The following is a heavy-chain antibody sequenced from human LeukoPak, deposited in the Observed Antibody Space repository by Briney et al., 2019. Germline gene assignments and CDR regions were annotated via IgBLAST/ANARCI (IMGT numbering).Heavy chain of an antibody. V-gene: IGHV1-2*02. J-gene: IGHJ4*02. CDR3: ARDHGTVPVANSPDY. CDR1: GYIFTDYY. CDR2: LNPTSGGT. D-gene: IGHD4/OR15-4a*01. Sequence: ASVKVSCKASGYIFTDYYVHWVRQAPGQGLEWVAWLNPTSGGTNYAQKFQGRVAVTSDTSFSTAYMELSRLTSDDTAVYYCARDHGTVPVANSPDYWGQGTLVTVSS.